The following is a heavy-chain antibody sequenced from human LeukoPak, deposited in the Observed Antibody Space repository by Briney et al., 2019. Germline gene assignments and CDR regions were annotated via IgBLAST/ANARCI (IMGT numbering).Heavy chain of an antibody. CDR3: ARVMGDSSGYYRPYYYGMDV. V-gene: IGHV3-30-3*01. J-gene: IGHJ6*02. CDR2: ISYDGSNK. CDR1: GFTFSSYA. D-gene: IGHD3-22*01. Sequence: GGSLRLSCAASGFTFSSYAMHWVRQAPGKGLEWVAVISYDGSNKYYADSVKGRFTISRDNSKNTLYLQMNSLRAEDTAVYYCARVMGDSSGYYRPYYYGMDVWGQGTTVTVSS.